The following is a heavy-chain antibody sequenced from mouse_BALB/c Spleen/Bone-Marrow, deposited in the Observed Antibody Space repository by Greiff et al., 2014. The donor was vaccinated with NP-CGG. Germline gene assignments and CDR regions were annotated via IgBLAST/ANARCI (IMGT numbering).Heavy chain of an antibody. D-gene: IGHD2-4*01. CDR1: GFTFSSYD. CDR2: IGSGGSYT. J-gene: IGHJ3*01. CDR3: SRLSYDYDGAWFAY. V-gene: IGHV5-6*01. Sequence: EVQGVESGGDLVRPGGSLKLSCAASGFTFSSYDMSWVRQTPDKRLEWVATIGSGGSYTYYPDSVKGRFTISRGNAKNTLYLQMSSLKSEDTAMYYCSRLSYDYDGAWFAYWGQGTLVTVSA.